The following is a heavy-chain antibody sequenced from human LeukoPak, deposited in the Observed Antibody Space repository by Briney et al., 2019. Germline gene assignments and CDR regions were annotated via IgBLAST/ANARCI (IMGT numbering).Heavy chain of an antibody. Sequence: TGGSLRLSCAASGFIFSNYGMHWVRQTPGKGLEWEAFIRYDGSNKYYGDSVKGRFTISRDNSKNTLYLQMNSLRAEDTALYYCAKARRYSSYDAFDMWGQGTMVTVSS. J-gene: IGHJ3*02. V-gene: IGHV3-30*02. CDR2: IRYDGSNK. D-gene: IGHD6-13*01. CDR1: GFIFSNYG. CDR3: AKARRYSSYDAFDM.